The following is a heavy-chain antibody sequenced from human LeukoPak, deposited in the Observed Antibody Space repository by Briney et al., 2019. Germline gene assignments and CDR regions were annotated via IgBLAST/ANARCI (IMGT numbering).Heavy chain of an antibody. D-gene: IGHD3-9*01. CDR1: GGSISNYY. CDR3: PRRRCILAGNGLYYYYRDV. CDR2: SHYSGSP. V-gene: IGHV4-59*08. J-gene: IGHJ6*03. Sequence: SETLSLTCTVSGGSISNYYTSWIRQPPGKGLEWIGYSHYSGSPNSHPSLKSRVTISVDTSKNQFSLQLTSVAAADTGVDYCPRRRCILAGNGLYYYYRDVGGRGTRV.